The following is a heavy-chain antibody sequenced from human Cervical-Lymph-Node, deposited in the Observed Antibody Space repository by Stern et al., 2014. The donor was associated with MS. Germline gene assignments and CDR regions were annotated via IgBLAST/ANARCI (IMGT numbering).Heavy chain of an antibody. CDR1: GFTFSSYA. V-gene: IGHV3-23*01. Sequence: EVQLLESGGGLVQPGGSLRLSCAASGFTFSSYAMSWVRQAPGKGLEWVSAISGSGGSTYYADSVKGRFTISRDNSKNTLYLQMNSLRAEDTAVYYCAKDRMVTTRLDGYFDYWGQGTLVTVSS. CDR2: ISGSGGST. CDR3: AKDRMVTTRLDGYFDY. J-gene: IGHJ4*02. D-gene: IGHD4-17*01.